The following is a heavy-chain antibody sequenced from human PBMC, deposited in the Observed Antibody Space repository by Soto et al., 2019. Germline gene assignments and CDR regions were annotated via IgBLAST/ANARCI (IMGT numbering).Heavy chain of an antibody. CDR3: ARDRMDCSSTSCYVSGGGWFDP. Sequence: QVQLVQSGAEVKKPGASVKVSCKASGYTFTSYAMHWVRQAPGQRLEWMGWINAGNGNTKYSQKFQGRVTITRDTSESTAYMELSSLRSEDTAVYYCARDRMDCSSTSCYVSGGGWFDPWGQGTLVTVSS. CDR1: GYTFTSYA. V-gene: IGHV1-3*01. CDR2: INAGNGNT. D-gene: IGHD2-2*01. J-gene: IGHJ5*02.